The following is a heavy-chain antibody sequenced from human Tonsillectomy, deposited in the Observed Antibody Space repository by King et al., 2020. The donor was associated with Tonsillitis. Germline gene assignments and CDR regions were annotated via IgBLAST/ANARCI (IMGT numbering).Heavy chain of an antibody. CDR1: GFIFSGYA. J-gene: IGHJ4*02. V-gene: IGHV3-30-3*01. D-gene: IGHD3-10*01. CDR2: ISYDGSNK. Sequence: VQLVESGGGVVQPGTSLRLSCAASGFIFSGYAIHWVRQAPGKGLEWVAVISYDGSNKYYADSVKGRFTISRDNSKNTLYLQLNSLIAEDTAVYYCARDPQYDGSGIGGFFGYWGQGTLVTVSS. CDR3: ARDPQYDGSGIGGFFGY.